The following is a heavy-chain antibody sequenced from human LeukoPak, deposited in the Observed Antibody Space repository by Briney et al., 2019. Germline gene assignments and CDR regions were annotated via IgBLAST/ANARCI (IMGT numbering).Heavy chain of an antibody. CDR1: GGSFSGYY. CDR3: ARLADGHNLRYFDY. Sequence: SETLSLTCAVYGGSFSGYYWSWIRQPPGKGLEWIGEINHSGSTNYNPSLKSRVTMSVDTSKNQFSLNLSSVTAADTAVYYCARLADGHNLRYFDYWGQGTLVTVSS. J-gene: IGHJ4*02. D-gene: IGHD5-24*01. CDR2: INHSGST. V-gene: IGHV4-34*01.